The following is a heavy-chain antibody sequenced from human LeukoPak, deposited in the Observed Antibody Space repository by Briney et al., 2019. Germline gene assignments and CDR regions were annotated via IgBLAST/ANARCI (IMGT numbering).Heavy chain of an antibody. CDR2: MSPNSGDT. Sequence: ASVKVSSKTSGYTFTNLDINWLRQAPGQGLEWMGWMSPNSGDTGYAQKFQGRVSMTRDTSISTAYMELSSLRSEDTAVYYCASNPPNTGDFYYWGLGSLVTVSS. J-gene: IGHJ4*02. V-gene: IGHV1-8*01. CDR3: ASNPPNTGDFYY. D-gene: IGHD1-1*01. CDR1: GYTFTNLD.